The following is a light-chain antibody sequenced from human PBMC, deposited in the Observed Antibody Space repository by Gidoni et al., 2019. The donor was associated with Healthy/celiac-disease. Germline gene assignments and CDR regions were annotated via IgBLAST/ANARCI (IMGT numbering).Light chain of an antibody. J-gene: IGKJ1*01. V-gene: IGKV3-20*01. CDR3: QQYGSSPWT. CDR1: QSVSSSY. CDR2: GAY. Sequence: EIVLTQSPGTLSLSPGERATLSCRASQSVSSSYVSWYQQKPGQATRLIIYGAYSRATGIPEMFSGGWSGKVFLLIISRLEPEDFAVYYCQQYGSSPWTFGQGTKVEIK.